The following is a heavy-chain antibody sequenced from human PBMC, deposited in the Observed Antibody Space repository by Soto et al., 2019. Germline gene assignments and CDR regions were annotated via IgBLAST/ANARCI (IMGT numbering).Heavy chain of an antibody. CDR3: AKDRRYCTNGVCYMRYYYGMDV. CDR2: ISYDGSNK. J-gene: IGHJ6*02. CDR1: GFTFSSYG. Sequence: GGSLRLSCAASGFTFSSYGMQWVRQAPGKGLEWVAVISYDGSNKYYADSVKGRFTISRDNSKNTLYLQMNSLRAEDTAVYYCAKDRRYCTNGVCYMRYYYGMDVWGQGTTVTVSS. D-gene: IGHD2-8*01. V-gene: IGHV3-30*18.